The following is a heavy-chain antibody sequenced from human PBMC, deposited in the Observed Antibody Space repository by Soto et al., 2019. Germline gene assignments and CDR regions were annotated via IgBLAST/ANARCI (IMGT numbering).Heavy chain of an antibody. J-gene: IGHJ4*02. CDR3: ASARWDY. Sequence: TSETLSLTCAVSGGSFNANYWSWIRQPPGKGLEWIGEIFHSGNTNYCPSLKSRVTISVDTSKNQFSLKLSSVTAADTAVYYCASARWDYWGQGISVTVS. CDR2: IFHSGNT. V-gene: IGHV4-34*12. CDR1: GGSFNANY.